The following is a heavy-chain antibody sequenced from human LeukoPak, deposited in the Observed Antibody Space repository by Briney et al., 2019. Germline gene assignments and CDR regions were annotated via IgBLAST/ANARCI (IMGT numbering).Heavy chain of an antibody. CDR2: IIPIFGTA. V-gene: IGHV1-69*05. J-gene: IGHJ4*02. CDR1: GGTFSSYA. Sequence: GSSVKVSCKASGGTFSSYAISWVRQAPGQGLEWMGGIIPIFGTANYAQKFQGRVTMTRDTCTSTVYMELSSLRSEDTAVYYCARDQDPYYFDYWGQGTLVTVSS. CDR3: ARDQDPYYFDY.